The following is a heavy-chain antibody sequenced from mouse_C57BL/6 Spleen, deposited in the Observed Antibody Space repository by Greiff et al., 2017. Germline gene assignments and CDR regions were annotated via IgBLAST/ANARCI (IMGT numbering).Heavy chain of an antibody. V-gene: IGHV5-17*01. D-gene: IGHD1-1*01. CDR1: GFTFSDYG. CDR3: ARQITTVVADYAMDY. CDR2: ISSGSSTI. Sequence: EVKVEESGGGLVKPGGSLKLSCAASGFTFSDYGMHWVRQAPEKGLEWVAYISSGSSTIYYADTVKGRFTISRDNAKNTLFLQMTSLRSEDTAMYYCARQITTVVADYAMDYWGQGTSVTVSS. J-gene: IGHJ4*01.